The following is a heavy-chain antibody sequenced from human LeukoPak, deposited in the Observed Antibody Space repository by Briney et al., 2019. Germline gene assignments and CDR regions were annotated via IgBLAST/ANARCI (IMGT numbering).Heavy chain of an antibody. CDR2: INPSGGST. CDR1: GYTFTSYY. CDR3: ARGGGRRRGSVRGVISPFDY. V-gene: IGHV1-46*01. J-gene: IGHJ4*02. D-gene: IGHD3-10*01. Sequence: GASVKVSCKASGYTFTSYYMHWVRQAPGQGLEWMGIINPSGGSTSYAQKFQGRVTMTRDTSTSTVYMELSSLRSEDTAVYYCARGGGRRRGSVRGVISPFDYWGQGTLVTVSS.